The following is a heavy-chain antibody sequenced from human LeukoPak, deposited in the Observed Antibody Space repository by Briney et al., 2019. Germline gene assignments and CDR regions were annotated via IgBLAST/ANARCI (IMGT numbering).Heavy chain of an antibody. D-gene: IGHD6-19*01. CDR1: GGSFRGYY. CDR2: INHSGST. V-gene: IGHV4-34*01. J-gene: IGHJ4*02. Sequence: SETLSLTCAVYGGSFRGYYRSWIRQPPGKGLEWIGEINHSGSTNYNPSLKSRVTISVDTSKNQFSLKLSSVTAADTAVYYCARSIAVAVTDYWGQGTLVTVSS. CDR3: ARSIAVAVTDY.